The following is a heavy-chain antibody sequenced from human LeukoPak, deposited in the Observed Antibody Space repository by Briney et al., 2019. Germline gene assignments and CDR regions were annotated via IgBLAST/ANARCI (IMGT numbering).Heavy chain of an antibody. CDR2: ISNSGST. CDR3: ASSPPYYYDSSGYYYWWFDP. CDR1: DGSISDYY. D-gene: IGHD3-22*01. Sequence: SETLSLTCTVSDGSISDYYWSWIRQPPGKGLEWIGCISNSGSTNYNPSLKSRVTILVDTSKNQFSLKLSSVTAADTAVYYCASSPPYYYDSSGYYYWWFDPWGQGTLVTVSS. V-gene: IGHV4-59*01. J-gene: IGHJ5*02.